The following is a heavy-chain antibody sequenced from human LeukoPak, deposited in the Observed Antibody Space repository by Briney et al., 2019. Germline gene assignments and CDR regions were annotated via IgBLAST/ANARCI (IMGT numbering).Heavy chain of an antibody. Sequence: AVKVSCKASGFTLTSSAMQWVRPARGQRLEWIGWIVVGSGNTNYAQKFQERVTITRDMSTSTAYMELSSLRSEDTAVYYCAADVMATIESYYGMDVWGQGTTVTVSS. D-gene: IGHD5-12*01. CDR1: GFTLTSSA. CDR2: IVVGSGNT. CDR3: AADVMATIESYYGMDV. V-gene: IGHV1-58*02. J-gene: IGHJ6*02.